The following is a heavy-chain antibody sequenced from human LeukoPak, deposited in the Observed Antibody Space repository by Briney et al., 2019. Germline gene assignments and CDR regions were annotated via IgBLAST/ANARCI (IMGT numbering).Heavy chain of an antibody. CDR2: IYYSGST. J-gene: IGHJ6*03. D-gene: IGHD3-16*01. CDR3: ARETSQKGAHYMDV. Sequence: SETLSLTCTVSGGSISSSSYYWGWIRQPPGKGLEWIGSIYYSGSTYYNPSLKSRVTISVDTSKNQFSLKLSSVAAADTAVYYCARETSQKGAHYMDVWGKGTTVTISS. CDR1: GGSISSSSYY. V-gene: IGHV4-39*07.